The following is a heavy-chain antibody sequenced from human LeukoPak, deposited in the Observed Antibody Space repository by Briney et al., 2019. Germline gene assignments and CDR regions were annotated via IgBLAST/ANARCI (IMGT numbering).Heavy chain of an antibody. CDR3: ASDSGYIVATYYFDY. CDR1: GYTFTGYY. CDR2: INPNSGGT. Sequence: GASVKVSCKASGYTFTGYYMHWVRQAPEQGLEWMGWINPNSGGTNYAQKFQGRVTMTRDTSISTAYMELSRLRSDDTAVYYCASDSGYIVATYYFDYWGQGTLVTVSS. D-gene: IGHD5-12*01. V-gene: IGHV1-2*02. J-gene: IGHJ4*02.